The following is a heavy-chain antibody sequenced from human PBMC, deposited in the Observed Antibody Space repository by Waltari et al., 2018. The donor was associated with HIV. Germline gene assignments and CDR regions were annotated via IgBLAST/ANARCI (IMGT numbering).Heavy chain of an antibody. V-gene: IGHV4-4*02. CDR1: GGAIKSSTW. Sequence: QVNLQESGPGLVRPSGTLSLYCGVPGGAIKSSTWWSWVRQPPGKGLEWIGDIHHSGNVNYNLSLKSRVAFSVDRSKNHFSLNLTSVTTADTATYFCARLRDYGDYGHYDFWGRGTLVVVSP. CDR2: IHHSGNV. J-gene: IGHJ4*02. CDR3: ARLRDYGDYGHYDF. D-gene: IGHD4-17*01.